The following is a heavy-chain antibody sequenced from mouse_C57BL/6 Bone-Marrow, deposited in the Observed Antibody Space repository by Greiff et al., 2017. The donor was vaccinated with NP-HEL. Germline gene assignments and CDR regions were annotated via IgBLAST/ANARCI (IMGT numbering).Heavy chain of an antibody. V-gene: IGHV1-18*01. CDR1: GYTFTDYN. CDR2: INPNNGGT. Sequence: EVKLVESGPELVKPGASVKIPCKASGYTFTDYNMDWVKQSHGKSLEWIGDINPNNGGTIYNQKFKGKATLTVDKSSSTAYMELRSLTSEDTAVYYCAREGYGNYRYFDVWGTGTTVTVSS. CDR3: AREGYGNYRYFDV. D-gene: IGHD2-10*02. J-gene: IGHJ1*03.